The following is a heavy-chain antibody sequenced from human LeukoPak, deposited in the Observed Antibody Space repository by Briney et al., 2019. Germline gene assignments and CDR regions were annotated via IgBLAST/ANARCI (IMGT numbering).Heavy chain of an antibody. J-gene: IGHJ5*02. CDR2: ISSSSSYI. CDR1: GFTFSRYS. CDR3: ARDSRLYGSGSTEFDP. V-gene: IGHV3-21*01. D-gene: IGHD3-10*01. Sequence: GGSLRLSCTVSGFTFSRYSMNWVRQAPGKGLEWVSSISSSSSYIYYADSVKGRFTISRDNAKNSLYLQMNSLRAEDTAVYYCARDSRLYGSGSTEFDPWGQGTLVTVSS.